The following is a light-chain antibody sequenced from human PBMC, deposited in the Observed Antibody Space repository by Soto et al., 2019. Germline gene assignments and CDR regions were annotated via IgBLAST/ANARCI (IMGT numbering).Light chain of an antibody. Sequence: DIQMTQSPATLSASVGDRVSITCRASQDISRWLAWYQQKPGKAPKGLIWDASRLQRGVPSRFTGSGSGTEFTLTINGLQPDDFATYYCQQYNGYRTWTFGQGTKVDIK. CDR1: QDISRW. CDR3: QQYNGYRTWT. V-gene: IGKV1-5*01. CDR2: DAS. J-gene: IGKJ1*01.